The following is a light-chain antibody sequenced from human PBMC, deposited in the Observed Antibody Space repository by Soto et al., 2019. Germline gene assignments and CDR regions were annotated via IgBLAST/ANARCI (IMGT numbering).Light chain of an antibody. V-gene: IGLV2-18*02. CDR2: EAS. Sequence: QSVLTQPPSVSGSPGQSVTISCTGTSTDFVSYNRVSWYQQPPGTAPKLIIYEASNRPSGVPDRFSGSKSGNTASLTISGLQAEDEADYYCSSYTSSSTLFGTGTKVTVL. J-gene: IGLJ1*01. CDR3: SSYTSSSTL. CDR1: STDFVSYNR.